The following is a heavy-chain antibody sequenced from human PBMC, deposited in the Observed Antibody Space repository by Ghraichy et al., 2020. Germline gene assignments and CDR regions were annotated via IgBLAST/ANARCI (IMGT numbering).Heavy chain of an antibody. V-gene: IGHV3-43*02. J-gene: IGHJ6*02. CDR3: AKDYYDYVWGDEKPRGMDV. CDR2: ISGDGGST. D-gene: IGHD3-16*01. Sequence: GGSLRLSCAASGFTFDDYAMHWVRQAPGKGLEWVSLISGDGGSTYYADSVKGRFTISRDNSKNSLYLQMNSLRTEDTALYYCAKDYYDYVWGDEKPRGMDVWGQGTTVTVSS. CDR1: GFTFDDYA.